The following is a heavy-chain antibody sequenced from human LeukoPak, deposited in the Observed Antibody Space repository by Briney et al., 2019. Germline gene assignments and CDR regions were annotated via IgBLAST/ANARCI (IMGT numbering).Heavy chain of an antibody. J-gene: IGHJ4*02. CDR2: INPNSGGT. CDR3: ARSFYDSSGYDSSPFDY. D-gene: IGHD3-22*01. CDR1: GYTFTCYY. V-gene: IGHV1-2*02. Sequence: ASVKLSCKAFGYTFTCYYMHWVRQAPGQGLEWMGWINPNSGGTNYAQTFQGRVTMTRDTSISTAYMELNRLRCDDTAVYYCARSFYDSSGYDSSPFDYWGQGTLVTVSS.